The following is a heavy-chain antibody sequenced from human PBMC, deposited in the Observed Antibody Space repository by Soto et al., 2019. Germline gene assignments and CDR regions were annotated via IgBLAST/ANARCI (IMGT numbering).Heavy chain of an antibody. CDR2: IIPRSATS. V-gene: IGHV1-69*13. CDR1: GDTFSTYT. CDR3: AREGLVLVATTVNSDYYYYAMDV. Sequence: ASVKVSCKASGDTFSTYTITWMRQAPGQGLEWMGGIIPRSATSKYAQKFQGRVTITADESTSTVYMELRTLRPEDTAVYYCAREGLVLVATTVNSDYYYYAMDVWGQGAT. D-gene: IGHD4-17*01. J-gene: IGHJ6*02.